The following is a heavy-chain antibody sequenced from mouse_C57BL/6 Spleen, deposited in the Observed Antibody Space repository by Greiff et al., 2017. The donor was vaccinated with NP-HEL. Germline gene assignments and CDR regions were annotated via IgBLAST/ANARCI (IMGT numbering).Heavy chain of an antibody. CDR1: GYTFTSYW. J-gene: IGHJ2*01. CDR2: IDPSDSYT. CDR3: ARRDYGSSYDY. Sequence: QVQLQQPGAELVIPGASVKLSCKASGYTFTSYWMHWVKQRPGQGLEWIGEIDPSDSYTNYNQKFKGKSTLTVDKSSSTAYMQLSSLTSEDSAVYYCARRDYGSSYDYWGQGTTLTVSS. D-gene: IGHD1-1*01. V-gene: IGHV1-69*01.